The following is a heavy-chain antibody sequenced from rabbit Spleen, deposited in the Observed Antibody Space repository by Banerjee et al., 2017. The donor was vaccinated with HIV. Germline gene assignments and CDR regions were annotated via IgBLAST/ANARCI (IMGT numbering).Heavy chain of an antibody. CDR2: IDPVFGST. Sequence: EEAGGDLVKPGASLTLTCTAFGFDFSSNGMCWVRQAPGKGLEWIGYIDPVFGSTGFATWAKSRFTISSHNAQNTLYLPLNRLTGADPAPYFCARGSAAMTMVITGYYLSLWGQGTLVTVS. D-gene: IGHD2-1*01. V-gene: IGHV1S47*01. CDR1: GFDFSSNG. CDR3: ARGSAAMTMVITGYYLSL. J-gene: IGHJ3*01.